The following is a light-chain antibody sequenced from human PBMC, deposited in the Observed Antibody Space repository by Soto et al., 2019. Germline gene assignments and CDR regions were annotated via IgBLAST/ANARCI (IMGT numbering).Light chain of an antibody. Sequence: DIQMTQSPSSLSASVGDRVTITCRASQSISSYLNWYQQKPGKAPKLLIYAASSLQSGVPSRFSGRGSGTDFTLTTSSLQPEDFATYYCQQSFRTPITFGQGTRLEIK. CDR2: AAS. CDR1: QSISSY. V-gene: IGKV1-39*01. J-gene: IGKJ5*01. CDR3: QQSFRTPIT.